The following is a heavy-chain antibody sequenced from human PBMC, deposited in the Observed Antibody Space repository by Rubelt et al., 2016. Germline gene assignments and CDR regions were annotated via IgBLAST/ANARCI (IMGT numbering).Heavy chain of an antibody. CDR1: GYTFTSYD. CDR3: ARMVNDFGRGYHNWFDP. CDR2: MNPNSGNT. D-gene: IGHD3-3*01. Sequence: QVQLVQSGAEVKKPGASVKVSCKASGYTFTSYDINWVRQATGQGLEWMGWMNPNSGNTGYAQKFQGRVTMTRNTSISTAYMERGSLRSEDTAVYYCARMVNDFGRGYHNWFDPWGQGTLVTVSS. V-gene: IGHV1-8*01. J-gene: IGHJ5*02.